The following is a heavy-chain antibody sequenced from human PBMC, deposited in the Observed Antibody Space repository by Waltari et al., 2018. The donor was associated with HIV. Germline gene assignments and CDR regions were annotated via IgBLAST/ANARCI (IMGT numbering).Heavy chain of an antibody. V-gene: IGHV1-69*01. Sequence: QVQLVQSGAEVKKPGSSVKVSCKASGGTFSSYAITWVRQAPGQGLEWMGGIIPIFGTANYGQNFQGRVTITADESTSTAYMELSSLRSEDTAVYYCARLSEIYSSSSGAFDYWGQGTLVTVSS. CDR3: ARLSEIYSSSSGAFDY. CDR2: IIPIFGTA. CDR1: GGTFSSYA. J-gene: IGHJ4*02. D-gene: IGHD6-6*01.